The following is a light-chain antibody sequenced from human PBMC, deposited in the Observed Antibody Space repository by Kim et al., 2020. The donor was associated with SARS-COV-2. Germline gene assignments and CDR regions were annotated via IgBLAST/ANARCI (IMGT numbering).Light chain of an antibody. CDR2: GAS. CDR3: QQSYSSPPR. CDR1: QSISRH. V-gene: IGKV1-39*01. Sequence: DIQMTQSPSSLSASIGDRVTITCRASQSISRHFNWYQKRPGEAPKLLIYGASNLQSGVPSRFSGSGSGTDFTLTISSLQPEDFATYYCQQSYSSPPRFGQGTKVDIK. J-gene: IGKJ1*01.